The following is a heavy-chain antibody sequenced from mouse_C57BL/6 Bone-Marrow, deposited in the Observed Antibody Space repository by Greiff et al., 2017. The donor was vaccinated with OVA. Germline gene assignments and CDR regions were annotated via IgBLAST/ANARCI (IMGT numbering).Heavy chain of an antibody. CDR3: ARWHDGSGSLDY. V-gene: IGHV1-50*01. Sequence: QVQLQQPGAELVKPGASVKLSCKASGYTFTSYWMQWVKQRPGQGLEWIGEIDPSDSYTNYNQKFKGKATLTVDTSSSTAYMQLRSLTSEDSAVYYCARWHDGSGSLDYWGQGTTLTVSS. D-gene: IGHD1-1*01. J-gene: IGHJ2*01. CDR1: GYTFTSYW. CDR2: IDPSDSYT.